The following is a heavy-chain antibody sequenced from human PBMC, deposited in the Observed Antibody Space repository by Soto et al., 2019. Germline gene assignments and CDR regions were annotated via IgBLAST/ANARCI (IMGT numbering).Heavy chain of an antibody. V-gene: IGHV3-30*18. CDR3: AKSYGMDV. Sequence: GGSLRLSCAASGFTFSSYGMHWVRQAPGKGLEWVAVISYDGSNKYYADTVKGRFTISRDNSKNTLYLQMNSLRAEDTAVYYCAKSYGMDVWGQGNPGHRLL. CDR2: ISYDGSNK. J-gene: IGHJ6*02. CDR1: GFTFSSYG.